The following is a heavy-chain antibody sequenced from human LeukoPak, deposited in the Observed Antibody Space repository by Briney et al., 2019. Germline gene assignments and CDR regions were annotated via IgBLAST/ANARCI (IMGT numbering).Heavy chain of an antibody. CDR3: ARDFGSGSYYQPRFDY. Sequence: ASVKVSCKASGYSFTSYCIHWVRQAPGQGLEWMGIINPSGGSTSSAQNFQGRVTVTRDMSTSTVYMELSSLRSEDTAVYYCARDFGSGSYYQPRFDYWGQGTLVTVSS. CDR1: GYSFTSYC. D-gene: IGHD3-10*01. V-gene: IGHV1-46*01. J-gene: IGHJ4*02. CDR2: INPSGGST.